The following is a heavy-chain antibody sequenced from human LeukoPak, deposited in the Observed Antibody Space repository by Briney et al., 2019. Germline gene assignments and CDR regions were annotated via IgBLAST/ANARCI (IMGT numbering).Heavy chain of an antibody. CDR1: GFTFSSYG. V-gene: IGHV3-30*18. D-gene: IGHD6-19*01. CDR3: AKSRLSSGWYAEYFQH. Sequence: PGGSLRLSCAASGFTFSSYGMHWVRQAPGKGLEWVAVISYDGSNKYYADSVKGRFTISRDNSKNTLYLQMNSLRAEDTAVYYCAKSRLSSGWYAEYFQHWGQGTLVTVSS. J-gene: IGHJ1*01. CDR2: ISYDGSNK.